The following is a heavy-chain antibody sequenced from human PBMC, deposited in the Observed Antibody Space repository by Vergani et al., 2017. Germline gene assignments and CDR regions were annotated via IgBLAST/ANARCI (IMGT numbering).Heavy chain of an antibody. V-gene: IGHV3-66*02. J-gene: IGHJ5*02. CDR3: AKNAVGASNWFDP. D-gene: IGHD1-26*01. CDR2: IYSGGST. Sequence: EVQLVESGGGLVQPGGSLRLSCAASGFTVSSNYMSWVRQAPGKGLEWVSVIYSGGSTYYADSVKGRFTISRDNSKSTLYLQMNSLRAEDTAVYYCAKNAVGASNWFDPWGQGTLVTVSS. CDR1: GFTVSSNY.